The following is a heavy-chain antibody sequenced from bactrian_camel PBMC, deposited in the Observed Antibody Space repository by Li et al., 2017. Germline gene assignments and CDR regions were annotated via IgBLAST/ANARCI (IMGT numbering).Heavy chain of an antibody. Sequence: HVQLVESGGGAVQVGGSLTLTCAISGFETRGYVTHCMGWFRQASGKERAGIATIDSDGATTYADSVKGRFTISQDNAANTVWLQMDSLQPEDTGVYYCKASGPPVFCSDVYWGHGTQVTVS. J-gene: IGHJ4*01. CDR3: KASGPPVFCSDVY. CDR1: GFETRGYVTHC. CDR2: IDSDGAT. V-gene: IGHV3S53*01.